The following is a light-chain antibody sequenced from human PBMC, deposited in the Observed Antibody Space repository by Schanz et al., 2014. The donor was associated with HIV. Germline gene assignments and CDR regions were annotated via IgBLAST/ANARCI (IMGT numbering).Light chain of an antibody. CDR3: AAWDVNLNGPV. V-gene: IGLV1-44*01. Sequence: QSVLTQPPSVSGAPGQKVTISCTGSSSNIGAGYDVHWYQQFPGTAPRLLIHNDNQRPSGVPDRFSGSKSGTSASLAISGLQSEDEADYYCAAWDVNLNGPVFGGGTKLTVL. J-gene: IGLJ2*01. CDR1: SSNIGAGYD. CDR2: NDN.